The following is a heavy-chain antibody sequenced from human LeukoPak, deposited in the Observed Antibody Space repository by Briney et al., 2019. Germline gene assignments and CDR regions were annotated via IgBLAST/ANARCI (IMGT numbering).Heavy chain of an antibody. V-gene: IGHV3-7*01. J-gene: IGHJ4*02. CDR1: GFTFSSYR. CDR2: IKQDGSEK. CDR3: ARPNDY. Sequence: GGSLRLSCASSGFTFSSYRMSWVRQARGKGLEWVVNIKQDGSEKNYVDSVKGRFTISRDNAKNSVYLQMNSLRAEDTAVYYCARPNDYWGQGTLVTVSS.